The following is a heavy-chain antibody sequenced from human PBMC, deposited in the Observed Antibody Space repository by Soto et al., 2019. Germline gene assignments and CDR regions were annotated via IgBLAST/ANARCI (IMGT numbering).Heavy chain of an antibody. D-gene: IGHD5-18*01. CDR2: ITPIYPTT. CDR1: GGTFYTYT. Sequence: QVQLVQSGAELGKPGSSVQVSCKASGGTFYTYTFSWVRQAPGQGLEWMGSITPIYPTTNYAERFQGRVTITAYGSTRTAYIDLTSLTSEDTAVYYCARIPRYSLPTSDDLDTWGQGTLVTVSS. V-gene: IGHV1-69*15. J-gene: IGHJ5*02. CDR3: ARIPRYSLPTSDDLDT.